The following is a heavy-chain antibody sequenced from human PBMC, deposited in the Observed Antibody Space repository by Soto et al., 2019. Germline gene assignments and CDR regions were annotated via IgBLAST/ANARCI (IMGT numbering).Heavy chain of an antibody. CDR3: ARTRMQQLVRYLSADYFDY. CDR1: GGTFSSYT. D-gene: IGHD6-13*01. V-gene: IGHV1-69*02. J-gene: IGHJ4*02. CDR2: IIPILGIA. Sequence: QVQLVQSGAEVKKPGSSVKVSCKASGGTFSSYTISWVRQAPGQGLEWMGRIIPILGIANYAQKFQGRVTITADKSTSTAYMGLSRLRSEDTAVYYCARTRMQQLVRYLSADYFDYWGQGTLVTVSS.